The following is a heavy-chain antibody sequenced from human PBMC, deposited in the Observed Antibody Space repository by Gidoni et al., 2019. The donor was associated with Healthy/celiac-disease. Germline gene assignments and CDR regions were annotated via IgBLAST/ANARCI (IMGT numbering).Heavy chain of an antibody. Sequence: QMQLVQSGPEVKKSGTSVKVSCQATGLNITSSAVQWVRQARGQRLEWIGWVGVGSRNTNYAQNFQERVTITRDMSTSTAYMELSSLRSDDTAVYYCAAAPPYSSSGYRYFDYWGQGTLVTVSS. D-gene: IGHD6-13*01. CDR2: VGVGSRNT. CDR1: GLNITSSA. J-gene: IGHJ4*02. CDR3: AAAPPYSSSGYRYFDY. V-gene: IGHV1-58*01.